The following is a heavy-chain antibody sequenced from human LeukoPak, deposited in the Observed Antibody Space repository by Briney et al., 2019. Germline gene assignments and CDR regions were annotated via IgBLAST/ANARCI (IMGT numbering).Heavy chain of an antibody. CDR1: GFTFSGSA. CDR3: TKEGYYGSGSFPDY. Sequence: GGSLRLSCAASGFTFSGSAMHWVRQAPGKGLEWVAVIWYDGSNKYYADSVKGRFTISRDNSEKTLSLQMNSLRVEDTAVYYCTKEGYYGSGSFPDYWGQGSLVTVSA. D-gene: IGHD3-10*01. J-gene: IGHJ4*02. V-gene: IGHV3-30*02. CDR2: IWYDGSNK.